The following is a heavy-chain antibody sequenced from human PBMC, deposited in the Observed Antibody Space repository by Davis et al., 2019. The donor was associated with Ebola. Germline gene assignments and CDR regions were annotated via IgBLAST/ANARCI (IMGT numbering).Heavy chain of an antibody. D-gene: IGHD3-9*01. CDR2: INHSGGT. CDR1: GGSFSGYY. Sequence: PSETLSPTCAVYGGSFSGYYWSWIRQPPGKGLEWIGEINHSGGTNYNPSLKSRVTISVDTSKNQFSLKLSSVTAADTDVYYCARAFKYDILTGFDYWGQGTLVTVSS. V-gene: IGHV4-34*01. CDR3: ARAFKYDILTGFDY. J-gene: IGHJ4*02.